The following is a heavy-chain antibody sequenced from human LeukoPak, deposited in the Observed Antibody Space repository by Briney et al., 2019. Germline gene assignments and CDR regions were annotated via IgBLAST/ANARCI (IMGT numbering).Heavy chain of an antibody. D-gene: IGHD3-16*01. V-gene: IGHV1-46*01. CDR1: GYTFTSYY. J-gene: IGHJ3*02. Sequence: ASVKVSCKASGYTFTSYYMHWVRQAPGQGLEWMGITNPSGGSTSYAQKFQGRVTMTRDMSTSTVYMELSSLRSEDTAVYYCARRSMTGGAFDIWGQGTMVTVSS. CDR2: TNPSGGST. CDR3: ARRSMTGGAFDI.